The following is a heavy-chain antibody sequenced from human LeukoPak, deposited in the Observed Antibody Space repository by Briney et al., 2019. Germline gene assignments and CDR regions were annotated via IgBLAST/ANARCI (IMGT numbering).Heavy chain of an antibody. CDR2: IYYSGST. D-gene: IGHD2-21*02. CDR3: ARHLLGGYCGGDCYSLSPDAFDI. CDR1: GGSISSYY. Sequence: SETLSLTCTVSGGSISSYYWSWIRQFPGRGLEWIGYIYYSGSTKYNPSLKSRVTISVDKSRNHFSLKLSSVTAADTAVYYCARHLLGGYCGGDCYSLSPDAFDIWGQGTMVSVSS. J-gene: IGHJ3*02. V-gene: IGHV4-59*08.